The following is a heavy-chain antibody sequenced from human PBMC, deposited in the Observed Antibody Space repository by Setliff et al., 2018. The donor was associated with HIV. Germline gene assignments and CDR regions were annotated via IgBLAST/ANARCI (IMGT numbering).Heavy chain of an antibody. CDR3: ARGSCGGCYLSDY. CDR2: ISSSSSYT. V-gene: IGHV3-11*06. Sequence: GGSLRLSCAASGFTFSDYYMSWIRQAPGKGLEWVSYISSSSSYTNYADSVKGRFTISRDNAKNSLYLQMNSLRSEDTAVYYCARGSCGGCYLSDYWGQGTLVTVSS. D-gene: IGHD2-15*01. CDR1: GFTFSDYY. J-gene: IGHJ4*02.